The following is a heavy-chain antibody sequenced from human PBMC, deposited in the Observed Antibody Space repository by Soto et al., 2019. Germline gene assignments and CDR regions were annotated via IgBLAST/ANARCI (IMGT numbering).Heavy chain of an antibody. CDR3: AKDVIFTGYYHFDY. CDR2: ISGSGVST. V-gene: IGHV3-23*01. CDR1: GFTFSSYS. Sequence: GGSLRLSCAASGFTFSSYSMSWVRQAPGKGLEWVSDISGSGVSTYYADSVKGRFTISRENSKNTLYLQMKSLRAEDTAVYYCAKDVIFTGYYHFDYFGQGTLVTVYS. J-gene: IGHJ4*02. D-gene: IGHD3-9*01.